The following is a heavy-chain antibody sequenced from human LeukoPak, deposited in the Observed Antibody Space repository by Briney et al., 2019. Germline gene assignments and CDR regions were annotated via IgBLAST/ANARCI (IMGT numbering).Heavy chain of an antibody. J-gene: IGHJ6*02. CDR1: GFTFTTYG. Sequence: TGGSLRLSCAASGFTFTTYGMHWLRQAPGKGPESVALIRHDGSETYHAESVKGRFTISRDDSKNTFYLQMNSLRAEDTAVYYCAKANRDYLSHSYGVDVWGQGTTVVVSS. CDR3: AKANRDYLSHSYGVDV. CDR2: IRHDGSET. V-gene: IGHV3-30*02. D-gene: IGHD3-16*01.